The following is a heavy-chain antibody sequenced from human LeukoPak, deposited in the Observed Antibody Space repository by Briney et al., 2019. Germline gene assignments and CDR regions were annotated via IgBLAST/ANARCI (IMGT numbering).Heavy chain of an antibody. J-gene: IGHJ6*04. CDR3: ATLRRSNGMDV. V-gene: IGHV4-34*01. D-gene: IGHD5/OR15-5a*01. Sequence: MSSETLSLTCAVYGGSFSGYYWSWIRQPPGKGLEWIGEINHSGSTNYNPSLKSRVTISVDTSKNQFSLKLSSVTAADTAVYYSATLRRSNGMDVWGKGTTVTVSS. CDR1: GGSFSGYY. CDR2: INHSGST.